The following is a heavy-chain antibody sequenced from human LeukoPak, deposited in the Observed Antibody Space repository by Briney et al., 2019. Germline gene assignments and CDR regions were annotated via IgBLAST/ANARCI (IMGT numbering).Heavy chain of an antibody. CDR2: ISGSGGST. D-gene: IGHD6-13*01. CDR3: ASLPHGTEGNYFDY. V-gene: IGHV3-23*01. Sequence: GGSLRLSCAASGFTFSSYAMSWVRQAPGKGLEWVSAISGSGGSTYYADSVKGRFTISRDNSKNTLYLQMNSLRAEDTAVYYCASLPHGTEGNYFDYWGQGTLVTVSS. CDR1: GFTFSSYA. J-gene: IGHJ4*02.